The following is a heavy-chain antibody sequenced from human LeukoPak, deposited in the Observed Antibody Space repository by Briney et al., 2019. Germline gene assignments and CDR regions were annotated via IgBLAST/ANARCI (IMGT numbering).Heavy chain of an antibody. D-gene: IGHD6-13*01. Sequence: GASVKVSCKASGYTFTGYYIHWVRQAPGQGLEWLGWINPYSGGTNSAQKFQDRVTLTRDTSISTAYMEVSRLRSDDTAVYYCARGSLAAAGLFDSWGQGTLVTVSS. CDR2: INPYSGGT. J-gene: IGHJ4*02. CDR3: ARGSLAAAGLFDS. V-gene: IGHV1-2*02. CDR1: GYTFTGYY.